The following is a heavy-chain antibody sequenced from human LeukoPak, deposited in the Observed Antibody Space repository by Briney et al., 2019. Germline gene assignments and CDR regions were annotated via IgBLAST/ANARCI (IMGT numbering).Heavy chain of an antibody. CDR1: GGSISSYY. CDR2: IYYSGST. D-gene: IGHD3-10*01. V-gene: IGHV4-59*01. Sequence: SETLSLTCTVSGGSISSYYWSWIRQPPGKGLEWIGYIYYSGSTNYNPSLKSRVTISVDTSKNQFTLKLSSVTAADTAVYYCARAEYYFDYWGQGTLVTVSS. J-gene: IGHJ4*02. CDR3: ARAEYYFDY.